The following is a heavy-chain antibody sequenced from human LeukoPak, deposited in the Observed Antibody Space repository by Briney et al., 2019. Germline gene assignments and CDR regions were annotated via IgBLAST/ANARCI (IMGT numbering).Heavy chain of an antibody. D-gene: IGHD1-7*01. Sequence: SETLSLTCTVSGXSVNGYYWNWIRQAPGKGLEWIGFIHYSGLTVYSPSLQSRVSMSVDTSRNQFSLDLSSVTAADTALYYCARDPPEDEWNSLDSWGQGILVTVSS. J-gene: IGHJ4*02. V-gene: IGHV4-59*02. CDR1: GXSVNGYY. CDR2: IHYSGLT. CDR3: ARDPPEDEWNSLDS.